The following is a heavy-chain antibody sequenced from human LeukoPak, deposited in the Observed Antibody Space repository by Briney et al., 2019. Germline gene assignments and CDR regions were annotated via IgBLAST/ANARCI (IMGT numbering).Heavy chain of an antibody. CDR3: TSPSGRGVQNWFDP. Sequence: GGSLRLSCAASGFTFSGSAMHWVRQASGKGREWVGRIRSKANSYATAYAASVKGRFTISRDDSKNTAYLQMNSLKTEDTAVYYCTSPSGRGVQNWFDPWGQGTLVTVSS. CDR2: IRSKANSYAT. V-gene: IGHV3-73*01. D-gene: IGHD3-10*01. J-gene: IGHJ5*02. CDR1: GFTFSGSA.